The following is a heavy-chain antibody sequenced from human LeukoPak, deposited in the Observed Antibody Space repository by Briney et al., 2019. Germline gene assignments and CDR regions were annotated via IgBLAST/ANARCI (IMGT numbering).Heavy chain of an antibody. V-gene: IGHV3-7*01. D-gene: IGHD5-12*01. Sequence: GGSLRLSCAASGVTFSSYAMRWVRQAPGKGLEWVANTNQEGSEKYYVDSVKGRFTISKDNAKNSLYLQMNSLRAEDTAVYYCARDPKWLDYWGQGTLVTVSS. CDR3: ARDPKWLDY. CDR1: GVTFSSYA. CDR2: TNQEGSEK. J-gene: IGHJ4*02.